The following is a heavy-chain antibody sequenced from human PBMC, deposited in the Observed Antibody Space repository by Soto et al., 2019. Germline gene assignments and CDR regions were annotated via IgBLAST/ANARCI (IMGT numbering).Heavy chain of an antibody. V-gene: IGHV3-23*01. J-gene: IGHJ4*02. CDR3: AKDLGYFDRPLIDY. D-gene: IGHD3-9*01. CDR2: ISGSGGST. Sequence: PGGSLRLSCAASGFTFSGYAMSWVRKAPGKGLERVSAISGSGGSTYYADSVKGRFTISRDNSKNTLYLQMNSLRAEDTAVYHCAKDLGYFDRPLIDYWGQGTLVTVSS. CDR1: GFTFSGYA.